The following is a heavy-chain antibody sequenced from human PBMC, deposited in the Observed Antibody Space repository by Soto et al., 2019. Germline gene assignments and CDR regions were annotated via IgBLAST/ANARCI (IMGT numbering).Heavy chain of an antibody. D-gene: IGHD2-15*01. CDR2: LIPIFGTA. CDR3: ARGTRIQYYYSGMDV. J-gene: IGHJ6*02. V-gene: IGHV1-69*12. Sequence: QVQLVQSGAEVNKPGSSVKVSCKASGGTFSSYAISWVRQAPGQGLEWMGGLIPIFGTANYAQKFQGRVTITADESTSKAYMELSSQRSEDTAVYYCARGTRIQYYYSGMDVWGQGTTVTVSS. CDR1: GGTFSSYA.